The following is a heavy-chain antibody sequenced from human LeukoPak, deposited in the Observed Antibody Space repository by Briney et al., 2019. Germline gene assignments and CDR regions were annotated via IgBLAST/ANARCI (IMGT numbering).Heavy chain of an antibody. CDR1: GFTFTSSA. CDR3: ARDSNWGPWYFDL. CDR2: IVVGSGNT. J-gene: IGHJ2*01. V-gene: IGHV1-58*02. Sequence: GASVKVSCKASGFTFTSSAMQWVRQARGQRLEWIGWIVVGSGNTNYAQKFQERVTITRDMSTSTAYMELNSLRAEDTAVYYCARDSNWGPWYFDLWGRGTLVTVSS. D-gene: IGHD7-27*01.